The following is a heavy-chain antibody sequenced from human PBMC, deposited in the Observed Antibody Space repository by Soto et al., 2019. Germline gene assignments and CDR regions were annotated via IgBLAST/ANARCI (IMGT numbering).Heavy chain of an antibody. CDR3: ARSYGGEYYDSRSYYYAY. D-gene: IGHD3-22*01. V-gene: IGHV5-51*01. Sequence: XVCLKISFKGSRYKFIDYLIGWVRQAPGKGLEWMGGIYPGDFDRKYSPSFQGQVTISADKSITTAYLQWSSLKASDTAIYYCARSYGGEYYDSRSYYYAYWGQGTLVTGSS. CDR1: RYKFIDYL. J-gene: IGHJ4*02. CDR2: IYPGDFDR.